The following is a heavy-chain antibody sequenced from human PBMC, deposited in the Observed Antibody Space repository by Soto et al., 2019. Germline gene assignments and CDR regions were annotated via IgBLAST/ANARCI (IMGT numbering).Heavy chain of an antibody. CDR2: ISWNSGSI. Sequence: EVQLVESGGGLVQPGRSLRLSCAAYGFTFDDYAMHWVRQAPGKGLEWVSGISWNSGSIGYADSVKGRFTISRDNAKNSLYLQMNSLRAEDTALYYCAKDKQQGDILTGLFDYWGQGTLVTVSS. D-gene: IGHD3-9*01. CDR1: GFTFDDYA. V-gene: IGHV3-9*01. CDR3: AKDKQQGDILTGLFDY. J-gene: IGHJ4*02.